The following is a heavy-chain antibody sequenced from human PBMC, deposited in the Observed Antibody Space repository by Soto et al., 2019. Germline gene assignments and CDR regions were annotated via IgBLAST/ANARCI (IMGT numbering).Heavy chain of an antibody. Sequence: PGESLKISCKGSGYSFTSYWIGWVRQMPGKGLEWMGIIYPGDSDTRYSPSFQGQVTISADKSINTAYLQWSSLKASDTAMYYCARHGLDCSGGSCYSRAFDIWGQGTMVTVSS. J-gene: IGHJ3*02. CDR2: IYPGDSDT. V-gene: IGHV5-51*01. D-gene: IGHD2-15*01. CDR3: ARHGLDCSGGSCYSRAFDI. CDR1: GYSFTSYW.